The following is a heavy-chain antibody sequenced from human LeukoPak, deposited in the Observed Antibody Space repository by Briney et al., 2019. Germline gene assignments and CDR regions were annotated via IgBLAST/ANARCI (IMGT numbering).Heavy chain of an antibody. D-gene: IGHD6-19*01. V-gene: IGHV1-2*02. Sequence: ASVKVSCKASGYTFTGYYMHWVRQAPGQGLEWMGWINPNSGGTNYAQKFQGRVTMTRDTSISTAYMELSRLRSDDTAVYYCARDLSGSGWPDYWGQGTLVTVSS. CDR1: GYTFTGYY. J-gene: IGHJ4*02. CDR2: INPNSGGT. CDR3: ARDLSGSGWPDY.